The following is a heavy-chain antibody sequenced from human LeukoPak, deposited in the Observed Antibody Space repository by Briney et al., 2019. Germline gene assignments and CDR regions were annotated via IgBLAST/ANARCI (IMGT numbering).Heavy chain of an antibody. V-gene: IGHV3-23*01. D-gene: IGHD3-9*01. Sequence: GGSLRLSCAASGFTFNNYGMNWVRQAPGKGLEWVSVVSTSGDNGYYADSVQGRFTISRDNANNSLYLQMNSLRAEDTAVYYCAKVGYFDWLSLIDYWGQGTLVTVSS. CDR3: AKVGYFDWLSLIDY. J-gene: IGHJ4*02. CDR1: GFTFNNYG. CDR2: VSTSGDNG.